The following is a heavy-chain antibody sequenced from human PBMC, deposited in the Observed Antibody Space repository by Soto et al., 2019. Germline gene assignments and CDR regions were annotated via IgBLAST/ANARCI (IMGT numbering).Heavy chain of an antibody. V-gene: IGHV4-34*01. CDR3: ASIQETPILTGYHRESNWFDP. CDR1: GGSFSGYY. Sequence: PSETLSLTCAVYGGSFSGYYWSWIRQPPGKGLEWIGEINHSGSTNYNPSLKSRVTISVDTSKNQFSLKLSSVTAADTAVYYCASIQETPILTGYHRESNWFDPWGQGTLVTVSS. CDR2: INHSGST. D-gene: IGHD3-9*01. J-gene: IGHJ5*02.